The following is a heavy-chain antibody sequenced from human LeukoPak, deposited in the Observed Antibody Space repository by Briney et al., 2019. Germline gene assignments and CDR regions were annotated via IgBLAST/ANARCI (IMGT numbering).Heavy chain of an antibody. CDR1: GFTFTSSA. J-gene: IGHJ6*03. CDR3: AAFDYYYYYMDV. V-gene: IGHV1-58*01. Sequence: SVKVSCKASGFTFTSSAVQWVRQARVQRLEWIGWIVVGSGNTNYAQKFQERVTITRDMSTSTAYMELSSLRSEDTAVYYCAAFDYYYYYMDVWGKGTTVTVSS. CDR2: IVVGSGNT.